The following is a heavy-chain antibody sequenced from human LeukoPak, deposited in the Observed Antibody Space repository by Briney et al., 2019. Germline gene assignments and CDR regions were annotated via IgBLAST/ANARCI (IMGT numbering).Heavy chain of an antibody. D-gene: IGHD6-13*01. J-gene: IGHJ4*02. CDR1: GGSISSGSYY. CDR3: ARGDTGGYSSSWYYPY. V-gene: IGHV4-61*02. CDR2: IYTSGNT. Sequence: SETLSLTCTVSGGSISSGSYYWSWIRQPAGRGLEWIGRIYTSGNTNYNPSLKSRVTISVDTSKNQFSLKLSSVTAADTAVYYCARGDTGGYSSSWYYPYWGQGTLVTVSS.